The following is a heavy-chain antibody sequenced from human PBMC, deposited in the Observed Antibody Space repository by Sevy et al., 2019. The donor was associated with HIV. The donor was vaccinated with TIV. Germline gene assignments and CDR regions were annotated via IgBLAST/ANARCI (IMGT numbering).Heavy chain of an antibody. V-gene: IGHV4-59*01. CDR3: ARVRQQLAGSLDY. Sequence: SETLSLTCTVSGGSMSSYYWSWIRQPPGKGLEWIGYIYYIGSTNYNPSLKSRVTISVDTSKNQFSLKLSSVTAVDTAVYYCARVRQQLAGSLDYWGQGTLVTVSS. CDR1: GGSMSSYY. D-gene: IGHD6-13*01. CDR2: IYYIGST. J-gene: IGHJ4*02.